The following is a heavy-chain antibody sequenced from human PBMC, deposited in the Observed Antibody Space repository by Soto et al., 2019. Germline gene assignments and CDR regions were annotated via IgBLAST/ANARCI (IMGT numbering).Heavy chain of an antibody. Sequence: QVQLQQWGAGLLKPSETLSLTCAVYGGFVSSGSYYWSWIRQPQGKGLEWIGEMIHSGGTHFNPSLKSRVTISVDTSKNQFSLKMSSVTAADTALYYCARVERGTATTVVDAFDIWGPGTMVTVSS. J-gene: IGHJ3*02. CDR2: MIHSGGT. V-gene: IGHV4-34*12. CDR3: ARVERGTATTVVDAFDI. D-gene: IGHD1-1*01. CDR1: GGFVSSGSYY.